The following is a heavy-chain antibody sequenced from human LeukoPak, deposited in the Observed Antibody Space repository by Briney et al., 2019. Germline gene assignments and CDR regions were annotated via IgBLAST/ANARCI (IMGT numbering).Heavy chain of an antibody. CDR3: AREVTTWFDP. J-gene: IGHJ5*02. V-gene: IGHV4-39*06. CDR1: GGSISSSDYY. Sequence: PSETLSLTCTVSGGSISSSDYYWGWIRQPPGKGLEWIGSIYYSGRTYYNPSLKSRVTISVDTSKNQCPLKLSSVTAADTAVYYCAREVTTWFDPWGQGTLVTVSS. CDR2: IYYSGRT. D-gene: IGHD4-17*01.